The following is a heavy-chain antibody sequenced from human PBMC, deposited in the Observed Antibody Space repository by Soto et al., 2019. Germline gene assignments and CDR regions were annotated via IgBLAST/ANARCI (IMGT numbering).Heavy chain of an antibody. CDR1: GGSISSGGYY. CDR3: ARHSNRNYGLYYFDY. V-gene: IGHV4-61*08. J-gene: IGHJ4*02. Sequence: PSETLSLTCTVSGGSISSGGYYWSWIRQSPGKGLEWIGFIYYSGSTKYKPSLKSRVTISVDTSKNQFSLKVSSATAADTAVYYCARHSNRNYGLYYFDYWGLGALVTVSS. D-gene: IGHD4-4*01. CDR2: IYYSGST.